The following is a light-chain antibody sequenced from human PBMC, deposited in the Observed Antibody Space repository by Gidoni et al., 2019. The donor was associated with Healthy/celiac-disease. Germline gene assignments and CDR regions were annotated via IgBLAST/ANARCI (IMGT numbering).Light chain of an antibody. Sequence: EIVLTQSPATLSLSPGERATLSCGASQSVSSSYLAWYQQKPGLAPRLLIYDASSGSGTDFTLTISRLEPDDFAVYYCQQYGSSPITFGQGTRLEIK. CDR1: QSVSSSY. CDR2: DAS. CDR3: QQYGSSPIT. J-gene: IGKJ5*01. V-gene: IGKV3D-20*01.